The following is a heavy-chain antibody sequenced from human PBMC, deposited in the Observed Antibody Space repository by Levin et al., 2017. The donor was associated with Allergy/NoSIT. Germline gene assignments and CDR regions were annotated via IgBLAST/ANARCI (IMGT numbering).Heavy chain of an antibody. J-gene: IGHJ4*02. CDR3: ARDFGSGTYYLKYFDY. D-gene: IGHD3-10*01. Sequence: GESLKISCAASGFTFSSYGMHWVRQTPGKGLEWVTIIWDDGTNKYYSDSVKGRFTISRDNSKNTLYLQMNSLRAEDTAVYYCARDFGSGTYYLKYFDYWGQGTLVTVSS. CDR1: GFTFSSYG. V-gene: IGHV3-33*01. CDR2: IWDDGTNK.